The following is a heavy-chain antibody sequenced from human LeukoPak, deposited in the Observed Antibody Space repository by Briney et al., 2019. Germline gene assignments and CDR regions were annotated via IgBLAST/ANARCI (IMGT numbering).Heavy chain of an antibody. CDR3: ARLMIVVALFDY. CDR2: IYYSGST. D-gene: IGHD3-22*01. V-gene: IGHV4-39*01. Sequence: SETLSLTCTVSGGSISSSSYYWGWIRQPPGKGLEWIGSIYYSGSTYYNPSLKSRVTISVDTSKNQFSLKLSSVPAADTAVYYCARLMIVVALFDYWGQGTLVTVSS. CDR1: GGSISSSSYY. J-gene: IGHJ4*02.